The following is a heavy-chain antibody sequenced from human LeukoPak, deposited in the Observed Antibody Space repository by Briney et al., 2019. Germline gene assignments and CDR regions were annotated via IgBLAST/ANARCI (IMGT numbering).Heavy chain of an antibody. Sequence: ASVKVSCKASGHTFTSYDINWVRQATGQGLEWMGWMNPNSGNTGYAQKFQGRVTMTRNTSISTAYMELSSLRSENTAVYYCARMTTVLYWDFDYWGQGTLVTVSS. J-gene: IGHJ4*02. CDR1: GHTFTSYD. V-gene: IGHV1-8*01. CDR2: MNPNSGNT. D-gene: IGHD4-17*01. CDR3: ARMTTVLYWDFDY.